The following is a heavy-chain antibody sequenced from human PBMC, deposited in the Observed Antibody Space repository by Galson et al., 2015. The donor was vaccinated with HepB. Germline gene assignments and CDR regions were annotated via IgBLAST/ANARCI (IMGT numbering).Heavy chain of an antibody. J-gene: IGHJ6*02. Sequence: TLSLTCTVSGGSISSYYWSWIRQPPGKGLEWIGYIYYSGSTNYNPSLKSRVTISVDTSKNQFSLKLSSVTAADTAVYYCARREYDILSNSYYGMDVWGQGTTVTVSS. CDR1: GGSISSYY. CDR2: IYYSGST. CDR3: ARREYDILSNSYYGMDV. V-gene: IGHV4-59*08. D-gene: IGHD3-9*01.